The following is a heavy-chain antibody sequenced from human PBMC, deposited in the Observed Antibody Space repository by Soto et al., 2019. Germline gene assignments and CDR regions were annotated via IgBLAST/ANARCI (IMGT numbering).Heavy chain of an antibody. CDR2: ISGSGATT. D-gene: IGHD3-22*01. V-gene: IGHV3-23*01. CDR1: ELTLWIYA. CDR3: AKLFLPGPRIVNDASAI. J-gene: IGHJ3*02. Sequence: SCVAFELTLWIYAVAGSLQATGKGLEWVSGISGSGATTYYADSVKGRFTISRDNSKDTLYLQLNSLRVEDTAVYFCAKLFLPGPRIVNDASAIWIKRAMDTVS.